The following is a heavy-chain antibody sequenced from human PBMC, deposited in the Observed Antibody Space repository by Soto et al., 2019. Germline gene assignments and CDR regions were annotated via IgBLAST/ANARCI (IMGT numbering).Heavy chain of an antibody. D-gene: IGHD3-10*01. J-gene: IGHJ6*02. CDR3: ARVPYYYGSGYYGMDV. Sequence: QVQLQESGPGLVKPSGTLSLTCAVSGGSISSSNWWSWVRQPPGKGLEWIGEIYHSGSTNYNPSLKSRVTISVAKSKNQFPLKLSSVTAADTAVYYCARVPYYYGSGYYGMDVWGQGTTVTVSS. CDR1: GGSISSSNW. V-gene: IGHV4-4*02. CDR2: IYHSGST.